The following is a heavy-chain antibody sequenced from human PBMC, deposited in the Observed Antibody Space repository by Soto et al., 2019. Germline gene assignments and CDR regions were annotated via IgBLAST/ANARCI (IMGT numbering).Heavy chain of an antibody. V-gene: IGHV3-23*01. CDR1: GFTFSSYG. D-gene: IGHD3-3*01. J-gene: IGHJ4*02. CDR3: AKVLYGVVTYFDS. CDR2: ISGSGAAT. Sequence: EVQLLESGGGLVQPGGSLRLSCASSGFTFSSYGMTWVRRPPGKGLEWVSAISGSGAATYYADSVQGRFTISRDNSNTTLYLQMTSLRAEDTAVYSCAKVLYGVVTYFDSWGQGTLVTVSS.